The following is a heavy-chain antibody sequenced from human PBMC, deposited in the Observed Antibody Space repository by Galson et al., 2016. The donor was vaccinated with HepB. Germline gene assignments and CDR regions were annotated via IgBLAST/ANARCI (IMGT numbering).Heavy chain of an antibody. CDR3: VKDNYRHYGVLDY. V-gene: IGHV3-9*01. Sequence: SLRLSCAASGFTFDDYAMHWVRQVPGKGPEWVSGISWNSGSIDYAASVKGRFTISRDNAKNSLFLQMNSLRPDDTALYYCVKDNYRHYGVLDYWGQGTLVTVSS. D-gene: IGHD3-16*02. CDR1: GFTFDDYA. J-gene: IGHJ4*02. CDR2: ISWNSGSI.